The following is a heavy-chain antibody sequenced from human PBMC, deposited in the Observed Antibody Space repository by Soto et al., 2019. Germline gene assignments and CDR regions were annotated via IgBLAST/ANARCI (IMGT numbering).Heavy chain of an antibody. CDR1: GDCISSGGYY. D-gene: IGHD5-12*01. CDR3: ATVPLRPYGNFDY. Sequence: SETLCLTCTLSGDCISSGGYYWCWIRQHPGKGLEWIGYIYYSGSTYYNPSLKSRVTISVDTSKNQFSLKLSSVTAADTAVYYCATVPLRPYGNFDYWGQGTLVTVSS. V-gene: IGHV4-31*03. J-gene: IGHJ4*02. CDR2: IYYSGST.